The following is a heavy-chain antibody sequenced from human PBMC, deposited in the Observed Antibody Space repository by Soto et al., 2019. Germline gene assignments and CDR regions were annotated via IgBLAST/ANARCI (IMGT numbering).Heavy chain of an antibody. J-gene: IGHJ6*03. CDR3: ARVTETYYDFWSGYDYYYYMDV. Sequence: QVQLQESGPGLVKPSQTLSLTCTVSGGSISSGGYYWSWIRQHPGKGLEWIGYIYYSGSTYYNPSVKSRVTIAVDTSKNQSSLKLSSVTAVDTAVYYCARVTETYYDFWSGYDYYYYMDVWGKGTTVTVSS. CDR1: GGSISSGGYY. D-gene: IGHD3-3*01. V-gene: IGHV4-31*03. CDR2: IYYSGST.